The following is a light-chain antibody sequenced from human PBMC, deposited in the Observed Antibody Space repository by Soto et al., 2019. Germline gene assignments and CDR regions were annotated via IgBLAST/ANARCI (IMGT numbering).Light chain of an antibody. J-gene: IGKJ4*02. V-gene: IGKV1-39*01. CDR1: QSISSY. CDR3: QPRKT. CDR2: AAS. Sequence: DIQMTQSPSSLSASVGDRVTITCRASQSISSYLNWYQQKPGKAPKLLIYAASSLQSGVPSRFSGSGSGTDFTLTISSLQPEDFATYYCQPRKTFGRGTKVEIK.